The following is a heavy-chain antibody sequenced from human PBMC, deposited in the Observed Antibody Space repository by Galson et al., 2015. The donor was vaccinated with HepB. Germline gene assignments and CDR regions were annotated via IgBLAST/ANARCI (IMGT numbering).Heavy chain of an antibody. CDR2: ISSSSSYT. CDR1: GFTFSDYY. V-gene: IGHV3-11*06. Sequence: SLRLSCAASGFTFSDYYMSWIRQAPGKGLEWVSYISSSSSYTNYADSVKGRFTISRDNAKNSLYLQMNSLRAEDTAVYYCARVSGSYYDLNSPLATTPIANWFDPWGQGTLVTVSS. J-gene: IGHJ5*02. CDR3: ARVSGSYYDLNSPLATTPIANWFDP. D-gene: IGHD1-26*01.